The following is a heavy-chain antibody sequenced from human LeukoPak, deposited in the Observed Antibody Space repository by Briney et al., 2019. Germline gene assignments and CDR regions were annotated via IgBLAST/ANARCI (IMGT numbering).Heavy chain of an antibody. CDR2: INPNSGDT. CDR1: GYPFTGYY. D-gene: IGHD2-8*02. CDR3: SRAADVVLVPPSDD. J-gene: IGHJ4*02. V-gene: IGHV1-2*02. Sequence: ASVKVSCKASGYPFTGYYMHWVRQAPGEGLEWMGWINPNSGDTNYAQKFKGRVTMTRDTSISAAYMELSSLRFDDTAVYYCSRAADVVLVPPSDDWGQGTLVTVSS.